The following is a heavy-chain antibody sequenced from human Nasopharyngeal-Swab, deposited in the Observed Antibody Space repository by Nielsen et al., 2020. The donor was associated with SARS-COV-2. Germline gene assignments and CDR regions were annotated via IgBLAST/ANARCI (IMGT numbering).Heavy chain of an antibody. Sequence: SGSSPVHPTQTPPLTCTFSWFSLSTSGMGLWWIRQPPGKALEWLARIDWDDDKYYSTSLKTRLTISKDTSKNQVVLTMTNMGPVDTATYYCARKNRALGFDIWGQGTMVTVSS. V-gene: IGHV2-70*11. CDR2: IDWDDDK. CDR1: WFSLSTSGMG. J-gene: IGHJ3*02. D-gene: IGHD2/OR15-2a*01. CDR3: ARKNRALGFDI.